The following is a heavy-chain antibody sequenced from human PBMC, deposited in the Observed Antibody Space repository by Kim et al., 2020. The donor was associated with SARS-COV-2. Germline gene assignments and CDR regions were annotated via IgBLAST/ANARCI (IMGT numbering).Heavy chain of an antibody. J-gene: IGHJ4*02. V-gene: IGHV3-9*01. Sequence: GGSLRLSFAASGFNFNSKGMHWVRQAPGKGLEWVSGISRNSGSVGYADSVKGRFTISRDNAKNSLYLQMNSLKTEDTAFYYCARDFERGDDFWSGFGLWGQGTLVTVSS. D-gene: IGHD3-3*01. CDR3: ARDFERGDDFWSGFGL. CDR2: ISRNSGSV. CDR1: GFNFNSKG.